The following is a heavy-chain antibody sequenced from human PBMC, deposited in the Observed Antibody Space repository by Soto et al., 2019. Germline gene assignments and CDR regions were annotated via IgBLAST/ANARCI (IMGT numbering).Heavy chain of an antibody. CDR3: AKDRRAGGNSALYFDF. Sequence: GGSLRLSXAASGFKFSNYAMSWVRQAPGKGLEWVSLISATGGGTYYADSVKGRFTISRDNSHNTLYLQVHSLAAEDTAVYYCAKDRRAGGNSALYFDFWGQGAQVTVPQ. V-gene: IGHV3-23*01. CDR1: GFKFSNYA. J-gene: IGHJ4*02. D-gene: IGHD3-16*01. CDR2: ISATGGGT.